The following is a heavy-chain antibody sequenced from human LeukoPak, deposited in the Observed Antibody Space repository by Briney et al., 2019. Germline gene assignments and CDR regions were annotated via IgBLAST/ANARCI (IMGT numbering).Heavy chain of an antibody. J-gene: IGHJ4*02. V-gene: IGHV4-59*01. Sequence: NPSETLSLTCTVSGGSISSYYWGWIRQPPGKGLEWIGYIHYSGSTNYNPSLKSRVTISVDTSKNQFSLKLSSVTAADTAVYYCARYLKGPVMVVYYFDYWGQGTLVTVSS. CDR2: IHYSGST. CDR1: GGSISSYY. D-gene: IGHD5-18*01. CDR3: ARYLKGPVMVVYYFDY.